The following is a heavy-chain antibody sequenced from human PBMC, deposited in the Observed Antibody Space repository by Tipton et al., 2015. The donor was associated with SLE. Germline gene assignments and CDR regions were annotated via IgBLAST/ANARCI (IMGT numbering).Heavy chain of an antibody. CDR3: ARDPAPYSSSSEYFDL. CDR1: GGSISSYY. D-gene: IGHD6-6*01. V-gene: IGHV4-59*01. J-gene: IGHJ2*01. Sequence: TLSLTCTVSGGSISSYYWSWIRQPPGKGLEWIGYIYYSGSTNYNPSLKSRVTISVDTSKNQFSLKLSSVTAADTAVYYCARDPAPYSSSSEYFDLWGRGTLLTVSS. CDR2: IYYSGST.